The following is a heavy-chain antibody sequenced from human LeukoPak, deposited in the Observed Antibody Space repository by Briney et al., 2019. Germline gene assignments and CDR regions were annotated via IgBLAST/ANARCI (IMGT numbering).Heavy chain of an antibody. Sequence: GGSLRLSCAASGFNFSSYAMHWVRQAPGKGLEWVAGISYDGSNKYYADSVKGRFTISRDNSKNTLYLQMNSLRAEDTAVYYCARSLVVVAATPATDYWGQGTLVTVSS. CDR2: ISYDGSNK. V-gene: IGHV3-30*04. D-gene: IGHD2-15*01. CDR1: GFNFSSYA. CDR3: ARSLVVVAATPATDY. J-gene: IGHJ4*02.